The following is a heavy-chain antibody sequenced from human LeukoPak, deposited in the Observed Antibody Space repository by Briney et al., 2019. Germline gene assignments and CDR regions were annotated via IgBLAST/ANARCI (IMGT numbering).Heavy chain of an antibody. J-gene: IGHJ3*02. CDR2: ISSSSSYI. Sequence: GGSLRLSCAASGFTFSSYAMHWVRQAPGKGLEWVSSISSSSSYIYYADSVKGRFTISRDNAKNSLYLQMNSLRAEDTAVYYCARGLSTAVANDAFDIWGQGTMVTVSS. D-gene: IGHD4-23*01. V-gene: IGHV3-21*01. CDR3: ARGLSTAVANDAFDI. CDR1: GFTFSSYA.